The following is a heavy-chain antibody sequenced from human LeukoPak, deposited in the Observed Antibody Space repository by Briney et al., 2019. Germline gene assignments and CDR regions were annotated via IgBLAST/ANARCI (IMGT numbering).Heavy chain of an antibody. D-gene: IGHD3-3*01. J-gene: IGHJ6*03. CDR2: IYYSGST. CDR3: ARAHYDFWSGPGSYYYYYMDV. CDR1: GGSISSYY. Sequence: TLSLTCTVSGGSISSYYWSWLRQPPGKGLELIGYIYYSGSTNYNPSLKSRVTISVDTSKNLFSLKMSSVTAADTAVYCCARAHYDFWSGPGSYYYYYMDVWGKGTTVTVSS. V-gene: IGHV4-59*01.